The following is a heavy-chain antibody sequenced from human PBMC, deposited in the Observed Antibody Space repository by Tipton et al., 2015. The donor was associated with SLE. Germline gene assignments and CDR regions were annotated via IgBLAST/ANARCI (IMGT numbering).Heavy chain of an antibody. D-gene: IGHD2-2*01. CDR3: ARDIAVVPAAMDYYYYGMDV. CDR1: GYTFTSYG. J-gene: IGHJ6*02. CDR2: ISAYNGNT. V-gene: IGHV1-18*01. Sequence: QLVQSGAEVKKPGASVKVSCKASGYTFTSYGISWVRQAPGQGLEWMGWISAYNGNTNYAQKLQGRVTMTTDTSTSTAYMELRSLRSEDTAVYYCARDIAVVPAAMDYYYYGMDVWGQGTTVTVSS.